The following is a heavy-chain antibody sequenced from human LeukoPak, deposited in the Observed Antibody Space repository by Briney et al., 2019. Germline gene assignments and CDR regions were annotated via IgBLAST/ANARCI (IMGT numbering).Heavy chain of an antibody. J-gene: IGHJ3*02. V-gene: IGHV4-61*02. CDR2: IYTSGST. D-gene: IGHD3-9*01. Sequence: SQTLSLTCNVSVGSISSGSYYWSWIRQPAGKGLEWIGRIYTSGSTNYNPSLKSRVTISVDASKNQFSLKLSSVTAADTAVYYCARHLVTPDDAFDIWGQGTMVTVSS. CDR1: VGSISSGSYY. CDR3: ARHLVTPDDAFDI.